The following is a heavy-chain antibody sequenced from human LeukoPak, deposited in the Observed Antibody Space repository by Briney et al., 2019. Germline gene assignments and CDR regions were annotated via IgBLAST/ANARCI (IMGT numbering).Heavy chain of an antibody. V-gene: IGHV1-18*04. J-gene: IGHJ4*02. Sequence: ASVKVSCKASGYTFTGYYMHWVRQAPGQGLEWMGWISGYNGDTNYAQKLQDRVTMSRDPSSRTVYMDLRSLTSDDTAVYYCARDVWGYSYGYCDYWGQGTLVTVSS. CDR3: ARDVWGYSYGYCDY. CDR2: ISGYNGDT. D-gene: IGHD5-18*01. CDR1: GYTFTGYY.